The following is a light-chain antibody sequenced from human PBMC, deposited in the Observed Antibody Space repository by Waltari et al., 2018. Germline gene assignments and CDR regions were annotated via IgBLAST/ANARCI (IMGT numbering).Light chain of an antibody. V-gene: IGLV3-1*01. CDR3: QVWDSSTEYV. CDR2: QVN. J-gene: IGLJ1*01. CDR1: TLGDKY. Sequence: SYELTQPPSVSVSPGQTASITCSGDTLGDKYACWYQQKPGQSPVLVIYQVNKRPSGIPERFSGSNSGNTATLTISGTQAMDEADYYCQVWDSSTEYVFGTGTKVTVL.